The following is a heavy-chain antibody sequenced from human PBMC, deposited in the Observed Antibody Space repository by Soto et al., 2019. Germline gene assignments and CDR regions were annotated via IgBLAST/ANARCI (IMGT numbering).Heavy chain of an antibody. CDR2: ISAHNGNT. Sequence: QVHLVQSGAEVKKPGASVKVCCKGSGYTCTSYGITWVRPAPGKGLEWMGWISAHNGNTDYAQKLQGRVTVTRDTSTSTDYMELRCLRSDDTAVYYWARGRYGDYWGQGALVTVSS. V-gene: IGHV1-18*01. J-gene: IGHJ4*02. CDR1: GYTCTSYG. D-gene: IGHD1-1*01. CDR3: ARGRYGDY.